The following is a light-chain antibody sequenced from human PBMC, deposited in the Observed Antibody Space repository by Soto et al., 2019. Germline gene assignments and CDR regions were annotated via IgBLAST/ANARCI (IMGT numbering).Light chain of an antibody. V-gene: IGKV3-20*01. CDR2: GAS. J-gene: IGKJ1*01. CDR3: QQYGSAPRT. CDR1: QSVSSNY. Sequence: EIVLTQSPGTLSLSPGERATLSCRASQSVSSNYLAWYQQKPGQAPRLLIYGASSRATGIPYRFSGSGSGTDFTFTISRLEPEDFAVYYCQQYGSAPRTFGQGTKVEIK.